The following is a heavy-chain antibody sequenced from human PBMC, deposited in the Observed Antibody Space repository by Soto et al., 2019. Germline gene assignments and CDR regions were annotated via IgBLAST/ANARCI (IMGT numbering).Heavy chain of an antibody. V-gene: IGHV3-30*18. Sequence: QVQLVESGGGVVQPGRSLRLSCAASGFIFSTYGMHWVRQAPGKGLEWVAVISYDGSNQYFEDYVKGRFTISRDNSKNTLYLQMNSLRLEDTALYYCAKSWSGSHGAFDMWGQGTMVIVSA. D-gene: IGHD2-8*02. CDR2: ISYDGSNQ. CDR3: AKSWSGSHGAFDM. CDR1: GFIFSTYG. J-gene: IGHJ3*02.